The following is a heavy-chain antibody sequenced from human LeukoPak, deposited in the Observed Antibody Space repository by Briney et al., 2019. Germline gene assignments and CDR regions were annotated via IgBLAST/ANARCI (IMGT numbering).Heavy chain of an antibody. D-gene: IGHD1-26*01. J-gene: IGHJ4*02. CDR2: IYYSGST. Sequence: SQTLSLTCTVSDGSVSSGDYYWSWIRQHPGKGLAWIGYIYYSGSTYYNPSLKSRVTISVDTSKNQFSLKLSSVTAADTAVYYCATSEYNSGSYWDYWGQATLVTVSS. V-gene: IGHV4-31*03. CDR1: DGSVSSGDYY. CDR3: ATSEYNSGSYWDY.